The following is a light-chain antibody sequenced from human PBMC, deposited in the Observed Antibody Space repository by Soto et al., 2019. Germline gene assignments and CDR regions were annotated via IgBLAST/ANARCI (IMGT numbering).Light chain of an antibody. Sequence: EIVMTQSPATLSVSPGERATLSCRASQSVSSNLACYQQKPGQAPRLLIYGASTRATGIPDRFTGSGSGTDFTLTISRLEPEDFAVYYCQQYGSSPVTFGQGTKVDI. CDR2: GAS. J-gene: IGKJ1*01. CDR1: QSVSSN. V-gene: IGKV3-20*01. CDR3: QQYGSSPVT.